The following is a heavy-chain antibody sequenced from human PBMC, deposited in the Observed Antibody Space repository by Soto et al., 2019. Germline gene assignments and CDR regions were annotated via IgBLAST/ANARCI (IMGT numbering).Heavy chain of an antibody. CDR3: ARGRYGDY. J-gene: IGHJ4*02. V-gene: IGHV1-18*01. Sequence: QVHLVQSGAEVKKPGASVKVSCKGSGYTFTTYGITWVRQAPGQGLEWMGWISAHNGNTNYAQKLQGRDTVTRDTSTSTAYMELRSLGSDDTAVYYCARGRYGDYWGQGALVTVSS. D-gene: IGHD1-1*01. CDR1: GYTFTTYG. CDR2: ISAHNGNT.